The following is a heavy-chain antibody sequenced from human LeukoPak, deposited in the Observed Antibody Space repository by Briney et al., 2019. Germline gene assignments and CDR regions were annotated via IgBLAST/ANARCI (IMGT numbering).Heavy chain of an antibody. D-gene: IGHD5-18*01. CDR2: INNDGTTT. CDR1: GFTFSNYW. Sequence: PGGSLRLSCAASGFTFSNYWMLWVRQAPGKGLVWVSRINNDGTTTTYADSVEGRFTISRDNAKNTLYLQMNSLRAEDTAMYYCARDRYGAGDYWGQGTLVTVSS. J-gene: IGHJ4*02. CDR3: ARDRYGAGDY. V-gene: IGHV3-74*03.